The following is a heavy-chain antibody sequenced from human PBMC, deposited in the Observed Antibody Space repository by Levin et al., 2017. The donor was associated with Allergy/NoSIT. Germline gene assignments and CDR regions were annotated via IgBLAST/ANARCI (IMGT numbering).Heavy chain of an antibody. CDR2: VSSSSTYT. V-gene: IGHV3-21*01. J-gene: IGHJ3*02. Sequence: GESLKISCAASGFDFSSYNMNWVRQAPGKGLEWVSSVSSSSTYTHYADSVKGRFIVSRDNAKKSLYLLMNSLRVEDTAVYYCASGGWGSTFDIWGQGTTVTVSS. CDR3: ASGGWGSTFDI. CDR1: GFDFSSYN. D-gene: IGHD7-27*01.